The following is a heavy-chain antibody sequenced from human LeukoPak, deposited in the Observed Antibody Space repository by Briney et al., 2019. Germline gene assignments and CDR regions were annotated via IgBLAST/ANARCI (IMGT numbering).Heavy chain of an antibody. CDR1: GFTFSSYG. CDR2: IWYDGSNK. D-gene: IGHD3-22*01. V-gene: IGHV3-33*01. Sequence: GGSLRLSCAASGFTFSSYGMHWVRQAPGKGLEWVAVIWYDGSNKCYADSVKGRFTISRDNSKNTLYLQMNSLRAEDTAVYYCARGLPYYYDSSGYPYYFDYWGQGTLVTVSS. CDR3: ARGLPYYYDSSGYPYYFDY. J-gene: IGHJ4*02.